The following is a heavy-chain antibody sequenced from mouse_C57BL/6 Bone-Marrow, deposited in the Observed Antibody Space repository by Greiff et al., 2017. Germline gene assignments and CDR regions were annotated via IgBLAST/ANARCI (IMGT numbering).Heavy chain of an antibody. Sequence: EVQLVESAGGLVKPGGSLKLSCAASGFTFSDYGMHWVRQAPEKGLEWVAYIGSASSNIYYADTVKGRFTFSRDTANNTPFLQMTSLRSEDAAVYYCGKFYDAYYGAGLAYWGQGTLVTVSA. V-gene: IGHV5-17*01. CDR3: GKFYDAYYGAGLAY. CDR1: GFTFSDYG. CDR2: IGSASSNI. J-gene: IGHJ3*01. D-gene: IGHD2-3*01.